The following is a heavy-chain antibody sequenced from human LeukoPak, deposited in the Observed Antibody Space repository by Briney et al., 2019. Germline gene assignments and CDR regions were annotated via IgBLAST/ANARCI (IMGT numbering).Heavy chain of an antibody. CDR1: GFTFSSYA. CDR3: AKDRSPFSHLYFYYRMDV. Sequence: GGSLRLSCAASGFTFSSYAMSWVRQAPGKGLEWVSGISGSGVTTYYADSVKGRFTISRDKSNNTLYLHMSSLRAGDTAVYYCAKDRSPFSHLYFYYRMDVWGQGTTVTVSS. J-gene: IGHJ6*02. CDR2: ISGSGVTT. V-gene: IGHV3-23*01.